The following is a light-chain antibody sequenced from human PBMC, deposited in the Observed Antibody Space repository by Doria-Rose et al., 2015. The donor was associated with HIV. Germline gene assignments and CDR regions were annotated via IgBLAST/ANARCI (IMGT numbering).Light chain of an antibody. Sequence: CRARQDLTTYLAWFQQKPWHAPKSLIYAASSLQSGVPSKFRGSGSETDFTLTITSLQPEDFATYYCQQYKSYPITFGQGTRLEIK. CDR1: QDLTTY. J-gene: IGKJ5*01. V-gene: IGKV1-16*02. CDR3: QQYKSYPIT. CDR2: AAS.